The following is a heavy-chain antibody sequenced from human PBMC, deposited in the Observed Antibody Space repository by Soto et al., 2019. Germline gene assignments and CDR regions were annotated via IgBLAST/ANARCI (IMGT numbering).Heavy chain of an antibody. V-gene: IGHV3-23*01. Sequence: PGGSLRLSCAAAGFTFSSYAMSWVRQAPGKGLEWVSAISGSVGSTYYADSVKGRFTISRDNSKDTLYLQMNSLRAEDTAVYYCAKARDYASSGYYYFDYWGQGTLVTVSS. CDR1: GFTFSSYA. CDR2: ISGSVGST. D-gene: IGHD3-22*01. J-gene: IGHJ4*02. CDR3: AKARDYASSGYYYFDY.